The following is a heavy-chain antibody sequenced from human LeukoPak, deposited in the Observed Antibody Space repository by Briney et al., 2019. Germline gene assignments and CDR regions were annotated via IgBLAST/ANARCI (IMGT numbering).Heavy chain of an antibody. CDR1: GFTVSSNY. D-gene: IGHD6-13*01. J-gene: IGHJ4*02. V-gene: IGHV3-66*01. Sequence: GGSLRLSCAASGFTVSSNYMSWVRQAPGKGLEWVSVIYSGGSTYYADSVKGRFTISRDNSKNTLYLQVNSLRAEDTAVYYCAKGIAAAATDYWGQGTLVTVSS. CDR2: IYSGGST. CDR3: AKGIAAAATDY.